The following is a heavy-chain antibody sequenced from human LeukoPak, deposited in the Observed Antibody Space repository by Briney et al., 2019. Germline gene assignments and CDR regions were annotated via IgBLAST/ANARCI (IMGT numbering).Heavy chain of an antibody. CDR1: GGSISSYY. V-gene: IGHV4-59*01. J-gene: IGHJ4*02. D-gene: IGHD3-22*01. CDR3: ARVTGYMIEDYFDY. CDR2: IYYSGST. Sequence: SETLSLACTVSGGSISSYYWSWIRQPPGKGLEWIGYIYYSGSTNYKPSLKSRVTISVETSKNQFSLKLRSVTAADTAVYYCARVTGYMIEDYFDYWGQGTLVTASS.